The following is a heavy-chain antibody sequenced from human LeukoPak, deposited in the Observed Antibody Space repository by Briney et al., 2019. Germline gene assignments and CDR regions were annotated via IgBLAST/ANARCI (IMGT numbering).Heavy chain of an antibody. D-gene: IGHD6-19*01. Sequence: KPGGSLRLSCAASGFTFSSYSMNWVRQAPGKGLEWVSAISSNSNYIYYADSVKGRFTISRDNAKNLVFLQMNSLRAEDTALYYCATDSSGWYWGQGTLVTVSS. V-gene: IGHV3-21*01. CDR1: GFTFSSYS. J-gene: IGHJ4*02. CDR2: ISSNSNYI. CDR3: ATDSSGWY.